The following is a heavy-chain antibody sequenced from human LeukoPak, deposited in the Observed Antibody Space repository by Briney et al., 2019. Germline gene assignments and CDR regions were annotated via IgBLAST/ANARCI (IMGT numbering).Heavy chain of an antibody. CDR1: GFTFSSYW. D-gene: IGHD3-3*01. Sequence: GGSLRLSCAASGFTFSSYWMSWVRQAPGKGLEWVANIKQDGSEKYYVDSVKGRFTISRDNAKNSLYLQMNSLRAEDTAVYYCAKPWSGTREGYFDYWGQGTLVTVSS. CDR3: AKPWSGTREGYFDY. V-gene: IGHV3-7*01. J-gene: IGHJ4*02. CDR2: IKQDGSEK.